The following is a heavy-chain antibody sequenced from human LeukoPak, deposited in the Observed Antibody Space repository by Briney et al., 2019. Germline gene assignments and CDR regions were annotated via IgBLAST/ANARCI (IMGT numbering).Heavy chain of an antibody. CDR3: ARGTVAVGVDHFDS. CDR1: GFNFRTYA. CDR2: ISSDGNNK. D-gene: IGHD6-19*01. V-gene: IGHV3-30*04. J-gene: IGHJ4*02. Sequence: GGSLRLSCAASGFNFRTYAMHWVRQPPGKGLEWVAVISSDGNNKYYGNSVKSGFSISRDNSKNTLYLQMISLRPEDTAVYYCARGTVAVGVDHFDSWGQGTLVTVSS.